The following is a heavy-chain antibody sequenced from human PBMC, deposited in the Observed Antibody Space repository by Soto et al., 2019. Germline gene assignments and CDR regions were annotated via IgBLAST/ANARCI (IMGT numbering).Heavy chain of an antibody. Sequence: GSLRLSCAASEFTFSTYSMNWVRQAPGKGLEWISYISSTGSNIYYADSVKGRLTITRDNARNSLYLQMNSLRDENTAVYYCARDSCRNTSCAANYWGQGTLVTVSS. CDR3: ARDSCRNTSCAANY. J-gene: IGHJ4*02. D-gene: IGHD2-2*01. CDR2: ISSTGSNI. V-gene: IGHV3-48*02. CDR1: EFTFSTYS.